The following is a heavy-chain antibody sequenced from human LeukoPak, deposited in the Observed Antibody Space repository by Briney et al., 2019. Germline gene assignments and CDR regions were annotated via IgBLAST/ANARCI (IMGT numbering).Heavy chain of an antibody. CDR1: GFTFSNYG. D-gene: IGHD2/OR15-2a*01. CDR3: AKDDGNNAKLLLDY. Sequence: GGSLRLSCAVSGFTFSNYGMSWVRQAPGKGLEWVSVISSSDDSTYYADSVKGRFTISRDNSKNTLYLQMNGLRAEDTAIYYCAKDDGNNAKLLLDYWGQGTLVTVSS. CDR2: ISSSDDST. V-gene: IGHV3-23*01. J-gene: IGHJ4*02.